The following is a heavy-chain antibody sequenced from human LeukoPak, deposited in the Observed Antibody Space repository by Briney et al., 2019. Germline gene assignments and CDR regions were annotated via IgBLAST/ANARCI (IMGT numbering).Heavy chain of an antibody. CDR3: AKDPFEYSSSVLSPVWFDP. D-gene: IGHD6-6*01. Sequence: GGSLTLSCTPSGFTQKSYAMRWVRQATEKAGEWVSYMNVSWGSTYYADSVKGRFTISRDNSKNTLYLQRNNLRGEDTAVYYGAKDPFEYSSSVLSPVWFDPWGQGSLVTVSS. V-gene: IGHV3-23*01. J-gene: IGHJ5*02. CDR2: MNVSWGST. CDR1: GFTQKSYA.